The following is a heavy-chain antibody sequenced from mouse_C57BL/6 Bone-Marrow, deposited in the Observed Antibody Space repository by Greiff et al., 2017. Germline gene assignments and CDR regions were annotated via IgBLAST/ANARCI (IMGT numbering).Heavy chain of an antibody. Sequence: VQLQQPGAELVRPGSSVKLSCKASGYTFTSYWMDWVKQRPGQGLEWIGNIYPSDSETPYNQKFKDKATLTVDKSSSTAYMQLSSLTSEDSAVYYCASALRAYYFDYWGQGTTLTVSS. D-gene: IGHD3-1*01. CDR1: GYTFTSYW. CDR2: IYPSDSET. V-gene: IGHV1-61*01. J-gene: IGHJ2*01. CDR3: ASALRAYYFDY.